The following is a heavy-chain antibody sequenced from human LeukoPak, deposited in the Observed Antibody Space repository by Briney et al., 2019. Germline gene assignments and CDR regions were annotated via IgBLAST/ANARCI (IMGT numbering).Heavy chain of an antibody. Sequence: TGGSLKLSCAASGFTFSSYSMNWVRQAPGKGLEWVSSISSSSSYIYYADSVKGRFPISRDNPKNSLYLQMNSLRAEDTAVYYCARDSRQLGDFDYWGQGTLVTVSS. CDR1: GFTFSSYS. CDR2: ISSSSSYI. CDR3: ARDSRQLGDFDY. V-gene: IGHV3-21*01. J-gene: IGHJ4*02. D-gene: IGHD6-13*01.